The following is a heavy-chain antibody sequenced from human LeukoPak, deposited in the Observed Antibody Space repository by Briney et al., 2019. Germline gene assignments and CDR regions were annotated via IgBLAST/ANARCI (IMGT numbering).Heavy chain of an antibody. Sequence: SETLSLTCAVSGGSSSSSNYYWDWIRQPPGKGLEWIGSIYYSGTTYYNPSLKSRVTVSMDTSKKQFSLKLSSVTAADTAVYYCARDRKVVAARERVFDYWGQGTLVTVSS. CDR2: IYYSGTT. V-gene: IGHV4-39*07. CDR3: ARDRKVVAARERVFDY. D-gene: IGHD6-6*01. CDR1: GGSSSSSNYY. J-gene: IGHJ4*02.